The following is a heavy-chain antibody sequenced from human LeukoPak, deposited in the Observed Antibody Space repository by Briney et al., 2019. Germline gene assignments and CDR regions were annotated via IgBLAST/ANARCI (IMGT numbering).Heavy chain of an antibody. Sequence: GGSLRLSCAASGFTFSSYAMSWVRQAPGKGLEWVSGISGSGGGITYYTDSVKGRFTISRDNPKNTLYLQMNSLRAEDTAVYYCARPFWSGYYAYYYGMDVWGQGTTVTVSS. CDR3: ARPFWSGYYAYYYGMDV. D-gene: IGHD3-3*01. V-gene: IGHV3-23*01. CDR2: ISGSGGGIT. J-gene: IGHJ6*02. CDR1: GFTFSSYA.